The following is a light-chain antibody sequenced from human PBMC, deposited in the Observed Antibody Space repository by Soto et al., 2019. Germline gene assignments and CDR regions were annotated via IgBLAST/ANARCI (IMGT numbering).Light chain of an antibody. Sequence: ETVLTQSPGTVSLSPGERATLSCTTSQTVNSDYLAWYQQKHGQAPRLLIYGVFNRATGIPDRFSGSGAGTYFTLSIRVLEPEDHAVYSCQHYDGSPRTFGQGTNLEI. CDR3: QHYDGSPRT. CDR1: QTVNSDY. V-gene: IGKV3-20*01. J-gene: IGKJ2*01. CDR2: GVF.